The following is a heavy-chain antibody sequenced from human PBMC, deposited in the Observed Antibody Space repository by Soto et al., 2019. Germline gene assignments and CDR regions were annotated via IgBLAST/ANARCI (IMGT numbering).Heavy chain of an antibody. CDR2: IYSGGST. CDR1: GFTVSSNY. Sequence: GGSLRLSCAASGFTVSSNYMSWVRQAPGKGLEWVSVIYSGGSTYYADSVKGRFTISRDNSKNTLYLQMNSLRAEDTAVYYCARDRVTIFGVGLDAFDIWGQGTMVTVSS. V-gene: IGHV3-66*01. CDR3: ARDRVTIFGVGLDAFDI. D-gene: IGHD3-3*01. J-gene: IGHJ3*02.